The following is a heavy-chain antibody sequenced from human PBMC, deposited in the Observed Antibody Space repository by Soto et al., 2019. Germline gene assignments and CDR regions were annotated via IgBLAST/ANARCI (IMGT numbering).Heavy chain of an antibody. D-gene: IGHD6-13*01. J-gene: IGHJ4*02. Sequence: SGPTLVNPTQTLTLTCTVSGFSLTTRGMTLGWIRQPPGKAPEWLALSTQYSPSLQSRLTFTEDTSKNQVVLTMTNMDPVDTATYYCTLRQDTSRGPIYWVQGIMVTVSS. V-gene: IGHV2-5*01. CDR2: ST. CDR3: TLRQDTSRGPIY. CDR1: GFSLTTRGMT.